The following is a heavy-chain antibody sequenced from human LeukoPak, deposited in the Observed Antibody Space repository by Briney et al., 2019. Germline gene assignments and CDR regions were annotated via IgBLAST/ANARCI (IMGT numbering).Heavy chain of an antibody. Sequence: SVKVSCKASGGTFSSYAISWVRQAPGQGLEWTGRIIPILGIANYAQKFQGRVTITADKSTSTAYMELSSLRSEDTAVYYCASLGDIVVVPAELNDAFDIWGQGTMVTVSS. CDR1: GGTFSSYA. CDR3: ASLGDIVVVPAELNDAFDI. D-gene: IGHD2-2*01. CDR2: IIPILGIA. V-gene: IGHV1-69*04. J-gene: IGHJ3*02.